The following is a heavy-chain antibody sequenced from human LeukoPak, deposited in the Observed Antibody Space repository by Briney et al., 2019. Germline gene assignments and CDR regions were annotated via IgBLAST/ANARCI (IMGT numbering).Heavy chain of an antibody. J-gene: IGHJ5*02. V-gene: IGHV3-21*01. D-gene: IGHD1-1*01. CDR3: ARAAGRGWNDVGWFDP. CDR1: GFTFSTCS. CDR2: ISSRSDYI. Sequence: GGSLRLSCAASGFTFSTCSMNWVRQAPGKGLEWVSSISSRSDYIYYADSVKGRFTISRGNAKNSLYLQMNSLRAEDTAVYYCARAAGRGWNDVGWFDPWGQGTLVTVSS.